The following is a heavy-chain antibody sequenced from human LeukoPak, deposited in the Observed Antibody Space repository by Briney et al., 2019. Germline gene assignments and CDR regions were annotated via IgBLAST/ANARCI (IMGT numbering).Heavy chain of an antibody. V-gene: IGHV3-21*01. CDR1: GFTFTSYS. Sequence: GGSLRLSCAASGFTFTSYSMNWVRQAPGKGLEWVSSISSSGNYIYYTDSVKGRFTISRDNARNSLYLQMNSLRAEDTAVYYCARGGRGTIIMIVVAALDYWGQGTLVTVSS. CDR3: ARGGRGTIIMIVVAALDY. D-gene: IGHD3-22*01. CDR2: ISSSGNYI. J-gene: IGHJ4*02.